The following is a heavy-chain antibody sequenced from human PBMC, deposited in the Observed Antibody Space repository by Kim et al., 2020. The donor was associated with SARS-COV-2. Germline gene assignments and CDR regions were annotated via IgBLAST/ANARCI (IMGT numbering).Heavy chain of an antibody. CDR3: ARRGSSGGSSHDY. J-gene: IGHJ4*02. D-gene: IGHD2-15*01. Sequence: YNPSLKSRVTISVDTSKNQFSLKLSSVTAADTAVYYCARRGSSGGSSHDYWGQGTLVTVSS. V-gene: IGHV4-31*02.